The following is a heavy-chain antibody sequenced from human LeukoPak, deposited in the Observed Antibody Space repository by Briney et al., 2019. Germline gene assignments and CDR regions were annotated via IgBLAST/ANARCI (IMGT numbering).Heavy chain of an antibody. CDR3: TSCYSSYYYYMDV. Sequence: SVKVSCKASGGTFSSCAISWVRQAPGQGLEWMGGIIPIFGTANYAQKFQGRVTITADESTSTAYMELSSLRSEDTAVYYCTSCYSSYYYYMDVWGKGTTVTVSS. J-gene: IGHJ6*03. D-gene: IGHD2-21*02. V-gene: IGHV1-69*01. CDR1: GGTFSSCA. CDR2: IIPIFGTA.